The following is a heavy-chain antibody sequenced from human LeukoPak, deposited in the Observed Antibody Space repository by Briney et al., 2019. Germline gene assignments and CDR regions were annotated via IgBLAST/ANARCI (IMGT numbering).Heavy chain of an antibody. V-gene: IGHV1-69*13. Sequence: SVKVSCKASGGTFSSYAISWVRQAPGQGLEWMGGIIPIFGTVHYAQTFQGRVTITADESTNTAYMELTSLRSDDTALYYCARGQQLVGNYYYYGMDVWGQGTTVTVSS. CDR3: ARGQQLVGNYYYYGMDV. D-gene: IGHD6-13*01. CDR1: GGTFSSYA. CDR2: IIPIFGTV. J-gene: IGHJ6*02.